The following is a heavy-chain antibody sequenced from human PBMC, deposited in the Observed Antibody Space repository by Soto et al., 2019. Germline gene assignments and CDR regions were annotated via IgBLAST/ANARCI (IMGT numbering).Heavy chain of an antibody. D-gene: IGHD1-1*01. Sequence: SAKVSCKASGYTFSTYAMHWVRQAPGQNLEWMGWLNGGTGQTRYSQKFQDRVIITRDTSASTGYMELSSLTSEDTAVYYCARGKGMEENYFYYGLDIWGQGTTVTVSS. CDR2: LNGGTGQT. J-gene: IGHJ6*02. CDR3: ARGKGMEENYFYYGLDI. V-gene: IGHV1-3*01. CDR1: GYTFSTYA.